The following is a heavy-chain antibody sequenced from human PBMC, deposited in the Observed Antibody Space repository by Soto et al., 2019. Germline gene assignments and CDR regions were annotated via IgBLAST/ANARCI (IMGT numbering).Heavy chain of an antibody. CDR3: AKDISRDYDFWSGYWQDYYMDV. J-gene: IGHJ6*03. CDR2: ISGSGGST. CDR1: GFTFSSYA. V-gene: IGHV3-23*01. D-gene: IGHD3-3*01. Sequence: HPGGSLRLSCAASGFTFSSYAMSWVRQAPGKGLEWVSAISGSGGSTYYADSVKGRFTISRDNSKNTLYLQMNSLRAEDTAVYYCAKDISRDYDFWSGYWQDYYMDVWGKGTTVTVSS.